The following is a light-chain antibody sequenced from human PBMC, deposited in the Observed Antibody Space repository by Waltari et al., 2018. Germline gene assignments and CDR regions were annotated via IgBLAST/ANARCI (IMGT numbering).Light chain of an antibody. Sequence: QSVLTQPPSVSGAPGQRVTISCPGSSSNIGGYYVYWYQQLPGMAPKLLIYDNNKRPSGVSDRFSGSKSGTSASLTITGLQTEDEADYYCQSYDSSLSAQLFGGGTRLTVL. J-gene: IGLJ2*01. CDR3: QSYDSSLSAQL. CDR2: DNN. CDR1: SSNIGGYY. V-gene: IGLV1-40*01.